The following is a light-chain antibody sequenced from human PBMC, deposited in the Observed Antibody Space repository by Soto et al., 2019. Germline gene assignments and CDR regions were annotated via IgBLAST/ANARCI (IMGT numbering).Light chain of an antibody. CDR2: HDS. V-gene: IGLV3-21*02. Sequence: SYGLTQPPSVSVAPGQTASITCGGDNIGGRSVHWYQQKPGQAPVVVVDHDSDRPSGIPERFSGSNSGNMATLTISRVEAGDEAVYHCQVWDYSTDDVVFGGGTKVTVL. CDR1: NIGGRS. CDR3: QVWDYSTDDVV. J-gene: IGLJ2*01.